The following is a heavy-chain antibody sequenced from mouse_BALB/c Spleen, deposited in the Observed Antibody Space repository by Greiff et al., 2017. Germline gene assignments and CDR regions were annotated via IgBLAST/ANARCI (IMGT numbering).Heavy chain of an antibody. CDR2: IDPSDSYT. CDR3: ARGGFFDY. J-gene: IGHJ2*01. V-gene: IGHV1-69*02. CDR1: GYTFTSYW. Sequence: QVQLKQPGAELVKPGASVKLSCKASGYTFTSYWMHWVKQRPGQGLEWIGEIDPSDSYTNYNQKFKGKATFTVDTSSSTAYMQFNSLTSEDSAVYYCARGGFFDYWGQGTTLTVSS.